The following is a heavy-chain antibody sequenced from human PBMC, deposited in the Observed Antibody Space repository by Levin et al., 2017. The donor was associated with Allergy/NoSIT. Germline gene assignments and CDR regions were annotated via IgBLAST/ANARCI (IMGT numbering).Heavy chain of an antibody. CDR1: GFTFSYSS. CDR3: ARDGYSGRYLDY. D-gene: IGHD1-26*01. J-gene: IGHJ4*02. Sequence: GGSLRLSCTASGFTFSYSSMNWVRQAPGKGLEWISYISSSGNTIYYADAVQGRFTISRDSAKNSLYLQMNSLRDEDTAVYYCARDGYSGRYLDYWGRGTLVTVSS. CDR2: ISSSGNTI. V-gene: IGHV3-48*02.